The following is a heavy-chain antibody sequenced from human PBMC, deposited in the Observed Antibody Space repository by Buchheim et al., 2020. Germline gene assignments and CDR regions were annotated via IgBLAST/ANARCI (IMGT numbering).Heavy chain of an antibody. Sequence: EVQLVESGGGLVQPGGSLRLSCAASGFTFGSYWMTWVRQAPGKGLEWVANIKQDESENYYVDSVKGRFTISRDNAKKSLYLQMNSLRAEDTAVYYCARLVATVFDYWGQGTL. CDR2: IKQDESEN. CDR1: GFTFGSYW. V-gene: IGHV3-7*03. CDR3: ARLVATVFDY. D-gene: IGHD5-12*01. J-gene: IGHJ4*02.